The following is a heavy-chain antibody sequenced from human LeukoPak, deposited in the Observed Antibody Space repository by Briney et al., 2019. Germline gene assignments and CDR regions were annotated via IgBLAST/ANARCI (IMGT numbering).Heavy chain of an antibody. Sequence: SETLSLTCTVSGGSVSPYYWSWIRQPPGKALEWIAYIYYSGSSNYNPSLKSRVTISVDTSKNQFSLKLSSVTAADTAVYYCAKDRSDSSNWYLGDYWGQGTLVTVSS. CDR3: AKDRSDSSNWYLGDY. CDR2: IYYSGSS. J-gene: IGHJ4*02. D-gene: IGHD6-13*01. V-gene: IGHV4-59*02. CDR1: GGSVSPYY.